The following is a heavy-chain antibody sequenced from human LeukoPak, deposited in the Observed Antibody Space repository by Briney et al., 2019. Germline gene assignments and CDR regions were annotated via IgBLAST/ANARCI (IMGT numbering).Heavy chain of an antibody. D-gene: IGHD2-15*01. CDR2: IFSNDEK. CDR1: GFSLSNARMG. J-gene: IGHJ5*02. CDR3: ARMTVVVVAATRGNWFDP. V-gene: IGHV2-26*01. Sequence: ESGPTLVNPTETLTLTCTVSGFSLSNARMGGSWIRQPPGKAREWLAHIFSNDEKSYSTSLKSRLTISKDTSKSQVVLTMTNMDPVDTATYYCARMTVVVVAATRGNWFDPWGQGTLVTVSS.